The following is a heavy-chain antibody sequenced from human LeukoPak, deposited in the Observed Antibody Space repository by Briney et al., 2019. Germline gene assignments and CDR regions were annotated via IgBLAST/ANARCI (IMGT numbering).Heavy chain of an antibody. V-gene: IGHV3-30*03. CDR1: GFTFGSYG. CDR3: AREDGDYVGFDY. J-gene: IGHJ4*02. CDR2: ISYDGSNK. D-gene: IGHD4-17*01. Sequence: GRSLRLSCAASGFTFGSYGMHWVRQAPGKGLEWVAVISYDGSNKYYADSVKGRFTISRDNSKNTLYLQMNSLRAEDTAVYYCAREDGDYVGFDYWGQGTLVTVSS.